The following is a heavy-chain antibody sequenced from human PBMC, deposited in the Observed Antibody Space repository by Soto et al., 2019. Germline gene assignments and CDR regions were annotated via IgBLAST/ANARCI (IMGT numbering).Heavy chain of an antibody. Sequence: ASVKVSCKASGYTFSSYGVTWVRQAPGQGLEWMGWISAYNGNTNYAQKLQGRVTMTTDTSTSTAYMELRSLRSDDTAVYYCARDHCGSTSCYFDYWGQGTLVTVSS. J-gene: IGHJ4*02. CDR1: GYTFSSYG. D-gene: IGHD2-2*01. CDR3: ARDHCGSTSCYFDY. CDR2: ISAYNGNT. V-gene: IGHV1-18*01.